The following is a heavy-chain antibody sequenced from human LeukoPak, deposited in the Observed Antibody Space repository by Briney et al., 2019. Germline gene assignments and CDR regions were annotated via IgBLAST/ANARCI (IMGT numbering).Heavy chain of an antibody. V-gene: IGHV1-69*01. Sequence: SVKVSCKASGGTFSSYAISWVRQAPGQGLEWMGGIIPIFGTANYAQKFQDRVTITADESTSTAYMELSSLRSEDTAVYYCARGEMATILDAFDIWGQGTMVTVSS. CDR3: ARGEMATILDAFDI. CDR1: GGTFSSYA. D-gene: IGHD5-24*01. J-gene: IGHJ3*02. CDR2: IIPIFGTA.